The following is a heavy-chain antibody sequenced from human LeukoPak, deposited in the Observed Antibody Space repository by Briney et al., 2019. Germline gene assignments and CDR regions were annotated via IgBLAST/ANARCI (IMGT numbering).Heavy chain of an antibody. CDR1: GFTFSSYN. CDR2: ISSSSSYI. Sequence: PGGSLRLSCAASGFTFSSYNMNWVRQAPGKGLEWVSSISSSSSYIYYADSLKGRFAISRDNAKNSLYLQMNSLRAEDTAVYHCARGDSSFDYWGQGTLVTASS. CDR3: ARGDSSFDY. J-gene: IGHJ4*02. D-gene: IGHD3-22*01. V-gene: IGHV3-21*01.